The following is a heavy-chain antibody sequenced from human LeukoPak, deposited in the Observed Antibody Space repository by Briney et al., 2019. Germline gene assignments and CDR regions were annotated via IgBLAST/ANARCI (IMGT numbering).Heavy chain of an antibody. D-gene: IGHD6-13*01. J-gene: IGHJ6*03. CDR3: ARTHSSLIPGYYYYYMDV. V-gene: IGHV1-69*05. CDR1: GGTFSSYA. CDR2: IIPIFGTA. Sequence: SVKVSCKASGGTFSSYAISWVRQAPGQGLEWMGGIIPIFGTANYAQKFQGRVTITTDESTSTAYMELSSLRSEDTAVYYCARTHSSLIPGYYYYYMDVWGKGTTVTVSS.